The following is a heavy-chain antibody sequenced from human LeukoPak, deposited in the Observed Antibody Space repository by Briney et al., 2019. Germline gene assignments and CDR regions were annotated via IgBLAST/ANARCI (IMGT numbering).Heavy chain of an antibody. CDR1: GGTFSSYA. V-gene: IGHV1-69*05. Sequence: GASVKVSCKASGGTFSSYAISWVRQAPGQGLEWMGGIIPIFGTADYAQKFQGRVTITTDESTSTAYMELSSLRSEDTAVYYCARGRGIEAAAIRDLDYWGQGTLVTVSS. CDR2: IIPIFGTA. J-gene: IGHJ4*02. CDR3: ARGRGIEAAAIRDLDY. D-gene: IGHD2-2*02.